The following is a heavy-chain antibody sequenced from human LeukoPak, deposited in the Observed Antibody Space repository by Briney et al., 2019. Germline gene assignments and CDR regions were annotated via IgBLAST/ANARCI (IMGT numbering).Heavy chain of an antibody. V-gene: IGHV3-33*01. CDR2: IWYDGSNK. D-gene: IGHD3-22*01. J-gene: IGHJ4*02. CDR1: GFTFSSYG. CDR3: ARGLDYYDSSGLGY. Sequence: GRSLRLSCAASGFTFSSYGMHWVRQAPGKGLEWVAVIWYDGSNKYYADSVKGRFTISRDNSKNTLYLQMNSLRAEDTAVYYCARGLDYYDSSGLGYWGQGTLVTVSS.